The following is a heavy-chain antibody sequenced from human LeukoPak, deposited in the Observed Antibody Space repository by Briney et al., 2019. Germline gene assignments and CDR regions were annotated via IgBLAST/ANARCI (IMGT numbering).Heavy chain of an antibody. CDR3: ASALGSSSSYDY. D-gene: IGHD6-6*01. V-gene: IGHV3-20*04. Sequence: GGSLRLSCAASGFTFSSYGMSWVRQAPGKGLEWVSGINWNGGSTGYADSVKGRFTISRDNAKNSLYLQMNSLRAEDTALYYCASALGSSSSYDYWGQGTLVTVSS. CDR2: INWNGGST. CDR1: GFTFSSYG. J-gene: IGHJ4*02.